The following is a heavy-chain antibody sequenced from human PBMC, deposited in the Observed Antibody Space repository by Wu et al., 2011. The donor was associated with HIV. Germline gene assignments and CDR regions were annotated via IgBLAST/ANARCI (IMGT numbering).Heavy chain of an antibody. Sequence: QVQLVQSGAEVKKPGSSVKVSCKASGGTFSTYGISWVRQAPGQGLEWMGGIIPILGTANYVQKFQGRVTITADKSTSTAYMEMSSLRSEDTAAYFCAREEFNCSGGSCSLHTFDIWGQGTMVTVSS. CDR3: AREEFNCSGGSCSLHTFDI. V-gene: IGHV1-69*14. J-gene: IGHJ3*02. D-gene: IGHD2-15*01. CDR1: GGTFSTYG. CDR2: IIPILGTA.